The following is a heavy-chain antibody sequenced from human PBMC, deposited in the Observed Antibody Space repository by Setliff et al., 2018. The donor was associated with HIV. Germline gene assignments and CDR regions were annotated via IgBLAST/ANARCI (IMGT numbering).Heavy chain of an antibody. Sequence: ASVKVSCKASGYTFTNYYIHWVRQAPGRGLEWMGLINPSGGRTSYAQKFQGRLTMTRDTSRSTVYMELSSLRSEDTAVYYCARDDGGYNYAEAFDVWGQGTMVTVSS. CDR2: INPSGGRT. CDR1: GYTFTNYY. V-gene: IGHV1-46*01. CDR3: ARDDGGYNYAEAFDV. J-gene: IGHJ3*01. D-gene: IGHD3-16*01.